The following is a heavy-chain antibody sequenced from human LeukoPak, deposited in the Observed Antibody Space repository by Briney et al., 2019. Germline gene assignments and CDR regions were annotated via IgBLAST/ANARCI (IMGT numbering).Heavy chain of an antibody. CDR3: ASLIYDSSGYYFDK. J-gene: IGHJ4*02. Sequence: SETLSLTCTVSGASISSSCHFWGWIRQAPGRGLEWIGTASYSGSTYYSPSLKSRVNISVDTPKSQFSLKLTSVTAADTAVYYCASLIYDSSGYYFDKWGQGTLVTVSS. D-gene: IGHD3-22*01. V-gene: IGHV4-39*01. CDR2: ASYSGST. CDR1: GASISSSCHF.